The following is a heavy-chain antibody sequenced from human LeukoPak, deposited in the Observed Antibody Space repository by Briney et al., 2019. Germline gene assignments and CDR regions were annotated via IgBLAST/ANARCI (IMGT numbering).Heavy chain of an antibody. Sequence: GGSLRLSCAASGFTFTNAWMSWVRQAPGKGLEWVGRIKSKTDGGTTDYAAPVKGRFTISRDDSKNTLYLQMNSLKTEDTAVYYCTTDSGYSGYDFRDYWGQGTLVTVSS. V-gene: IGHV3-15*01. CDR1: GFTFTNAW. D-gene: IGHD5-12*01. J-gene: IGHJ4*02. CDR2: IKSKTDGGTT. CDR3: TTDSGYSGYDFRDY.